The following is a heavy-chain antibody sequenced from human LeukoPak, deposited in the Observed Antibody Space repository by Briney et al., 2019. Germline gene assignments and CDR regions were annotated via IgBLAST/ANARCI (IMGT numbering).Heavy chain of an antibody. CDR3: ARHSDGYSSGWYYFDY. J-gene: IGHJ4*02. CDR1: GGSISSSSYY. Sequence: SETLSLTCTVSGGSISSSSYYWGWIRQPPGKGLEWIGSIYYSGSTYYNPSLKSRVTISVDTSKNQFSLKLSSVTAADTAVYYCARHSDGYSSGWYYFDYWGQGTLVPVSS. V-gene: IGHV4-39*01. D-gene: IGHD6-19*01. CDR2: IYYSGST.